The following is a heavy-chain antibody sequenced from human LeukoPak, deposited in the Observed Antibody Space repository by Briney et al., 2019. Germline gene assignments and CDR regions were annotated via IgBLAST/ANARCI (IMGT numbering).Heavy chain of an antibody. CDR1: GFTFSSYA. D-gene: IGHD6-6*01. V-gene: IGHV3-30-3*01. CDR2: ISYDGSNK. J-gene: IGHJ4*02. CDR3: ARATVPYSSSEDDY. Sequence: GRSLRLSCAASGFTFSSYAMHWVRQAPGKGLEWVAVISYDGSNKYYADSVKGRFTISRDNSKNTLYLQMNSLRAEDTAVYYCARATVPYSSSEDDYWGQGTLVTVSS.